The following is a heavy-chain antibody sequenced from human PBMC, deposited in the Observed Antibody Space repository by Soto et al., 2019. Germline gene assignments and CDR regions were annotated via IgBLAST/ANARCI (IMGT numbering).Heavy chain of an antibody. CDR2: INPNSGGT. CDR3: AREPRGGYNFPFDY. D-gene: IGHD5-12*01. J-gene: IGHJ4*02. Sequence: ASVKVSCKASGYTFTGYYMHWVRQAPGQGLEWMGWINPNSGGTNYAQKFQGRVTMTRDTSISTAYMELSRLRSDDTAVYYCAREPRGGYNFPFDYWGQGTLVTVSS. CDR1: GYTFTGYY. V-gene: IGHV1-2*02.